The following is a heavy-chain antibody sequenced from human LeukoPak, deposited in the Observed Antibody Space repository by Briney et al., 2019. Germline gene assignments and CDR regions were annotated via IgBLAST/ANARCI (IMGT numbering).Heavy chain of an antibody. V-gene: IGHV1-69*04. CDR1: GGTFSSYA. D-gene: IGHD1-26*01. CDR3: ARDLRSGSYYPNWFDP. CDR2: IIPILGIA. Sequence: SVKVSCKASGGTFSSYAISWVRQAPGQGLEWMGRIIPILGIANYAQKFQGRVTITADKSTSTAYMELSSLRSEDTAVYYCARDLRSGSYYPNWFDPWGQGTLVTVSS. J-gene: IGHJ5*02.